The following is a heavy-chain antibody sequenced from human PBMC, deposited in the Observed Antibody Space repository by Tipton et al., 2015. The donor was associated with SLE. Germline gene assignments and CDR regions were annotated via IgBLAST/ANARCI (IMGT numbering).Heavy chain of an antibody. D-gene: IGHD3-10*01. CDR1: GGSISSSSYY. Sequence: TLSLTCTVSGGSISSSSYYWGWIRRPPGKGLEWIGSIYYSGSTYYNPSLKSRVTISVDTSKNQFSLKLSSVTAADTAVYYCARERGEVVRGVTTYAFDIWGQGTMVTVSS. CDR3: ARERGEVVRGVTTYAFDI. V-gene: IGHV4-39*07. CDR2: IYYSGST. J-gene: IGHJ3*02.